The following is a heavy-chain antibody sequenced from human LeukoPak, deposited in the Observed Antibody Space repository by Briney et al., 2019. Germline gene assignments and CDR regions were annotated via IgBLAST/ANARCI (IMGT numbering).Heavy chain of an antibody. V-gene: IGHV1-3*01. D-gene: IGHD2-2*01. CDR2: INAGNGNT. CDR3: AKFYSNSDRGSDY. J-gene: IGHJ4*02. Sequence: ASVKVSCKASGYTFTNYALHWVRQAPGQRLEWMGWINAGNGNTQYSQKFQGRATITSDTSANIVYMEMSNLRSEDTAIYFCAKFYSNSDRGSDYWGQGTLVTVSS. CDR1: GYTFTNYA.